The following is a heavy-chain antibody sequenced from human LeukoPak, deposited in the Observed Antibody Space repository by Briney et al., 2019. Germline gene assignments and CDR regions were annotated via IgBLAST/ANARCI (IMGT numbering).Heavy chain of an antibody. CDR3: ARDRGYSYGYSHDAFDI. CDR2: ISSSSSTI. CDR1: GFTFSSYS. J-gene: IGHJ3*02. Sequence: GGSLRLSCAASGFTFSSYSMNWVRQAPGKGLEWVSYISSSSSTIYYADSVKGRFTISRDNAKNSLYLQMNSLRAEDTAVYYCARDRGYSYGYSHDAFDIWGQGTMVTVSS. V-gene: IGHV3-48*01. D-gene: IGHD5-18*01.